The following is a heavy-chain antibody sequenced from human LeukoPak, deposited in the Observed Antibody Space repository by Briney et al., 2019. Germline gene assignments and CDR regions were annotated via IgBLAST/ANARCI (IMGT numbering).Heavy chain of an antibody. CDR2: ISSSDSTI. V-gene: IGHV3-48*03. CDR3: ARDGSAYGMDV. CDR1: GFTFSRYE. J-gene: IGHJ6*02. D-gene: IGHD1-26*01. Sequence: GGSLRLSCAASGFTFSRYEMNWVRQAPGKGLEWVSHISSSDSTIYYADSVKGRFTISRDNAKNSLYLQMNSLRAEDTAVYYCARDGSAYGMDVWGQGTTVTVSS.